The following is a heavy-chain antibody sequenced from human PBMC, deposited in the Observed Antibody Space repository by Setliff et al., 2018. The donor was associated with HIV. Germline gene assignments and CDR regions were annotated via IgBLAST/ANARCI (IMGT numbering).Heavy chain of an antibody. J-gene: IGHJ4*02. CDR1: GGSLTGYF. D-gene: IGHD3-22*01. Sequence: SETLSLTCAVYGGSLTGYFWTWIRQSPGKGLEWVGQVNRDGGAHYNPSLRSRVTISVDTSKNQFSLKLTSMTAADTAVYYCARHFYGYYGSNGLPIQYWGQGTLVTVSS. CDR2: VNRDGGA. CDR3: ARHFYGYYGSNGLPIQY. V-gene: IGHV4-34*01.